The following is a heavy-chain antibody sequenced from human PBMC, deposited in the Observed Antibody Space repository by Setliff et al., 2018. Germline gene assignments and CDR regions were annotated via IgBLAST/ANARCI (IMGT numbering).Heavy chain of an antibody. CDR2: IYHSGST. V-gene: IGHV4-38-2*02. Sequence: PSETLSLTCAVSGYSISSGYYWGWIRQPPGKGLEWIGSIYHSGSTNYNPSLKSRVTISVDTSKNQFSLKLSSVTAADTAVYYCARENRYSSGWYSYYYGMDVWGQGTTVTVSS. J-gene: IGHJ6*02. CDR1: GYSISSGYY. CDR3: ARENRYSSGWYSYYYGMDV. D-gene: IGHD6-19*01.